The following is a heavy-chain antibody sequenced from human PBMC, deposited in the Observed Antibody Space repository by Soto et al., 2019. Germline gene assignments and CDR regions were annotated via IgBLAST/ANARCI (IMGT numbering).Heavy chain of an antibody. CDR1: GGSVSSGSCY. D-gene: IGHD5-12*01. CDR2: ISDTGSG. V-gene: IGHV4-61*03. J-gene: IGHJ6*02. CDR3: ARAHSGYDPLGMDV. Sequence: QVQLQESGPGLVKPSETLAVTCTVSGGSVSSGSCYWSWIRQPPGKGLEWVGCISDTGSGDYDPSLKSRVTISVQTSKRHFSLRLNFVTAADAADYYCARAHSGYDPLGMDVWGQGTTVTVSS.